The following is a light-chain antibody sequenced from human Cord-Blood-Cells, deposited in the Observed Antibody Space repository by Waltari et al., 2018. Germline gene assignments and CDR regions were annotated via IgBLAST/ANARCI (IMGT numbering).Light chain of an antibody. V-gene: IGKV1-39*01. CDR3: QQSYSTPRT. CDR2: AAS. CDR1: QSISSY. Sequence: DIQMTQSPSSLFAAVGDRVTITCRASQSISSYLNWYQQKPGKAPKHLIYAASSLQSGVPSRFSGSGSWTDFTLTISSLQPEYFATYYCQQSYSTPRTFGQGTKVEIK. J-gene: IGKJ1*01.